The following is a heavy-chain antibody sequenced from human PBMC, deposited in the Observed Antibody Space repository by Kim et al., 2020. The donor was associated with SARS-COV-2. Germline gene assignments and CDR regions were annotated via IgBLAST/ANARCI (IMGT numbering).Heavy chain of an antibody. CDR1: GGSISSYY. CDR3: AREPPYYDFFDY. D-gene: IGHD3-3*01. V-gene: IGHV4-59*01. CDR2: IFYSGST. Sequence: SETLSLTCTVSGGSISSYYWSWIRQPPGKGLKWIGYIFYSGSTNYNPSLKSRVTISVDTSKNQFSLKLSSVTAADTAVYYCAREPPYYDFFDYWGQGTLVTVSS. J-gene: IGHJ4*02.